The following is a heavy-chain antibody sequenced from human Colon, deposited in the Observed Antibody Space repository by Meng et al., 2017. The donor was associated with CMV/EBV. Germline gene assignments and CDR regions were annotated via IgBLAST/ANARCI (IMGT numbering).Heavy chain of an antibody. CDR3: AKDRAMGVSYYFDY. D-gene: IGHD3-10*01. Sequence: SGFSFSSYAMSCVRQAPGKGLQWVSGISGSGGSTYYAASVKGRFTISRDNSKNMLYLQMNSLRADDTAVYYCAKDRAMGVSYYFDYWGQGTLVTVSS. CDR2: ISGSGGST. CDR1: GFSFSSYA. J-gene: IGHJ4*02. V-gene: IGHV3-23*01.